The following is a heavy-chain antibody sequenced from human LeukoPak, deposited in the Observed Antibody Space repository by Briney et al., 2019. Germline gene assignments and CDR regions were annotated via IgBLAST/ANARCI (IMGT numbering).Heavy chain of an antibody. CDR1: GGSISSSSYY. V-gene: IGHV4-39*07. Sequence: SETLSLTCTVSGGSISSSSYYWGWICQPPGKGLEWIGSIYYSGSTYYNPSLKSRVTISVDTSKNQFSLKLSSVTAADTAVYYCARDPGYYDTSGYPAYFDYWGQGTLVTVSS. D-gene: IGHD3-22*01. J-gene: IGHJ4*02. CDR2: IYYSGST. CDR3: ARDPGYYDTSGYPAYFDY.